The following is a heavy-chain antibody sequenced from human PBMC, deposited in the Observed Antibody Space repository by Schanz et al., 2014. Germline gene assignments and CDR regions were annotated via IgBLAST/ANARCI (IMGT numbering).Heavy chain of an antibody. Sequence: QVQLVQSGAEVKKPGSSMKVSCKASGGTFSTYPINWLRQAPGQGLEWMGRIIPIHGIVNYAQRFQDRVRIAADKSTSTAYMELSRLRSDDTAVYYWARGGGPEDVFDIWGQGTIXTVSS. V-gene: IGHV1-69*02. CDR3: ARGGGPEDVFDI. CDR2: IIPIHGIV. J-gene: IGHJ3*02. CDR1: GGTFSTYP. D-gene: IGHD2-15*01.